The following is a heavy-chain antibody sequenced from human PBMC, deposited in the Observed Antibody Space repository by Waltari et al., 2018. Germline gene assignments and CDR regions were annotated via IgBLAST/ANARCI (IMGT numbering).Heavy chain of an antibody. CDR3: VRQRSGSYDF. V-gene: IGHV4-39*07. CDR1: GGSISSASYY. Sequence: QVQLQESGPGLVKPSETLSLTCTVSGGSISSASYYWGWIRQSPGKGLEWIGNINYSERSHYNPSLRGRVTISLDTSKQQFSLKVTSVTAADTAVYYCVRQRSGSYDFWGQGTLVTVSS. J-gene: IGHJ4*02. D-gene: IGHD1-26*01. CDR2: INYSERS.